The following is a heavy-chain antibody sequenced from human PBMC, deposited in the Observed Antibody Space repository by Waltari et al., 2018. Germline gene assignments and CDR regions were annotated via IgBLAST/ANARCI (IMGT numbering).Heavy chain of an antibody. V-gene: IGHV4-39*07. Sequence: QLQLQESGPGLVKPSETLSLTCTVSRSSIRNNTYYWGWVRQPPGKGREWIGSFYKSGTTYYNPSLKSRVTISVDTSNNQFSLKLNSVTAADTAVYYCVRGYPDIVATISDYWGQGTLVIVSS. CDR2: FYKSGTT. CDR3: VRGYPDIVATISDY. CDR1: RSSIRNNTYY. D-gene: IGHD5-12*01. J-gene: IGHJ4*02.